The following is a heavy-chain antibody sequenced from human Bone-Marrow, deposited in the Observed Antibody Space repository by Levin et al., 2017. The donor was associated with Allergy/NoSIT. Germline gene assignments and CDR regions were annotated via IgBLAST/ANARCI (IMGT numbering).Heavy chain of an antibody. CDR3: ARQTRGPGIKVFGVVIGRYLDY. Sequence: SETLSLTCTVSGGPISNLDYYWSWIRQSPGKGLEWIAYIYYTGTTYYNPSLKSRVAISIDTSKNQFSLELSSVTAADTAVYYCARQTRGPGIKVFGVVIGRYLDYLGQGALVTVSS. CDR2: IYYTGTT. V-gene: IGHV4-30-4*01. J-gene: IGHJ4*02. CDR1: GGPISNLDYY. D-gene: IGHD3-3*01.